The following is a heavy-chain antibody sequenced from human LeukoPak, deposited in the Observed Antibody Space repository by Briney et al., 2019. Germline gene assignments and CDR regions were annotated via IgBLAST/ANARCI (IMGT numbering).Heavy chain of an antibody. Sequence: GGSLRLSCAASGFTFSSYSMNWVRPPPGKGLEWVSSISSSSSYIYYADSVKGRFTISRDNAKNSLYLQMNSLRAEDTAVYYCAREDRWAVAGSCFDYWGQGTLVTVSS. CDR3: AREDRWAVAGSCFDY. CDR1: GFTFSSYS. CDR2: ISSSSSYI. V-gene: IGHV3-21*01. D-gene: IGHD6-19*01. J-gene: IGHJ4*02.